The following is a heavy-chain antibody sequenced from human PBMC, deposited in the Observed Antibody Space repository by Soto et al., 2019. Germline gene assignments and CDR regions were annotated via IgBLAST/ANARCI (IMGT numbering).Heavy chain of an antibody. J-gene: IGHJ4*02. CDR2: ISGSGSST. V-gene: IGHV3-23*01. D-gene: IGHD5-18*01. Sequence: GGSLRLSCVASEFTFTTYAMSWVRQAPGKGLEYVSSISGSGSSTFYADSVRGRFTVSRDNSKNTLYLQMNSLRAEDTAVYYCVKRYRYGNYYDYWGQGTLVTVSS. CDR3: VKRYRYGNYYDY. CDR1: EFTFTTYA.